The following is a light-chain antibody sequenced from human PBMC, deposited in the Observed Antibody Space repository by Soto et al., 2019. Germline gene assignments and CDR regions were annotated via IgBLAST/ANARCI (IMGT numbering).Light chain of an antibody. V-gene: IGKV1-5*01. CDR1: QDIGTW. J-gene: IGKJ1*01. CDR3: QHYNSYSEA. Sequence: DIQMTQSPSTLSASFGDRVTITCRASQDIGTWLAWYQQKPGKAPKLLIYDASSLESGVPSRFSGSGSGTEFTLTISSLQPDDFATYYCQHYNSYSEAFGQGTKVDIK. CDR2: DAS.